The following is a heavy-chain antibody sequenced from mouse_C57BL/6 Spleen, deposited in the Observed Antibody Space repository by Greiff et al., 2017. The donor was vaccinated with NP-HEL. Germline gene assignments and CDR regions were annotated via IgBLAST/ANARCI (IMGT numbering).Heavy chain of an antibody. CDR1: GFNIKDDY. V-gene: IGHV14-4*01. CDR2: IDPENGDT. J-gene: IGHJ4*01. CDR3: TDSSGYRVYAMDY. D-gene: IGHD3-2*02. Sequence: VQLQQSGAELVRPGASVKLSCTASGFNIKDDYMHWVKQRPEQGLEWIGWIDPENGDTEYASKFQGKATITADTSSNTAYLQLSSLTSEDTAVYYCTDSSGYRVYAMDYWGQGTSVTVSS.